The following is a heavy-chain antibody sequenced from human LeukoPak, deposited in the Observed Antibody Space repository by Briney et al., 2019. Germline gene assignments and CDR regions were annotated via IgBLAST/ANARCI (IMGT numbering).Heavy chain of an antibody. CDR1: GFTLDDYA. V-gene: IGHV3-9*01. D-gene: IGHD3-3*01. J-gene: IGHJ4*02. Sequence: GGSLRLSCAASGFTLDDYAMPWVRQAPGKGLEWVSGISWNSGSIGYADSVTGRFTISRDNAKNSLYLQMNSLRAEDTALYYCAKGSDVLRFLEWLGTGYFDYWGQGTLVTVSS. CDR2: ISWNSGSI. CDR3: AKGSDVLRFLEWLGTGYFDY.